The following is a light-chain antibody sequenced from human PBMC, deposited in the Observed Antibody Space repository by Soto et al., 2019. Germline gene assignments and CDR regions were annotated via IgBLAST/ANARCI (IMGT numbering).Light chain of an antibody. CDR3: SSYTTSNTLVL. V-gene: IGLV2-14*01. J-gene: IGLJ2*01. CDR1: SSDVGTYNY. CDR2: EVS. Sequence: QSVLAQPASVSGSPGQSITISCTGTSSDVGTYNYVSWYQHRPGKAPKLMIYEVSYRPSGVSNRFSGSKSGNTASLTISGLQAEDEADYYCSSYTTSNTLVLFGGGTKLTVL.